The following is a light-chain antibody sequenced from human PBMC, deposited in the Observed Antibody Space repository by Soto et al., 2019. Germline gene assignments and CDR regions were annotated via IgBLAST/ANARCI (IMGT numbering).Light chain of an antibody. CDR2: LGS. J-gene: IGKJ4*01. V-gene: IGKV2-28*01. Sequence: DFVMPQSPLSLPVTPGEPASISCRSSQGLLHSNGYNYLDWYLQKPGQSPQLLIYLGSNRASGVPDRFSGSGSGTDFTLKISRVEAEDVGVYYCMQALQTPLTFGGGTKVEIK. CDR3: MQALQTPLT. CDR1: QGLLHSNGYNY.